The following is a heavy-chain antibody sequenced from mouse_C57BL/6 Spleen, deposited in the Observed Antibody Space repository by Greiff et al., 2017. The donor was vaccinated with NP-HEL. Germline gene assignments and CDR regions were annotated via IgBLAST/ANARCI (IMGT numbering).Heavy chain of an antibody. J-gene: IGHJ3*01. Sequence: VQLQQSGAELVRPGASVKLSCKASGYTFTDYYINWVKQRPGQGLEWIARIYPGSGNTYYNEKFKGKATLTAEKSSSTAYMQLSSLTSEDSAVYFYARSPYDSWFAYWGQGTLVTVSA. V-gene: IGHV1-76*01. D-gene: IGHD2-4*01. CDR1: GYTFTDYY. CDR2: IYPGSGNT. CDR3: ARSPYDSWFAY.